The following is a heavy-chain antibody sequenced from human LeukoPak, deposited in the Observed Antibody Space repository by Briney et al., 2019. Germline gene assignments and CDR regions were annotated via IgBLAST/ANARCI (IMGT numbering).Heavy chain of an antibody. CDR2: IYYSGST. J-gene: IGHJ4*02. V-gene: IGHV4-59*01. CDR3: ARVSGYDWESFYDY. D-gene: IGHD5-12*01. CDR1: GGSISSYY. Sequence: SETLSLTCTVSGGSISSYYWSWIRQPPGKGLEGIGYIYYSGSTNYNPSLKSRVTISVDTSKNQFSLKLSSVTAADTAVYYCARVSGYDWESFYDYWGQGTLVTVSS.